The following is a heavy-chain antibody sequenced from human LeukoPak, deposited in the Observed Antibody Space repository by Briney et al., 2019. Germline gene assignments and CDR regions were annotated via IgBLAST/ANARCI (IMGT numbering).Heavy chain of an antibody. CDR1: GYSFTSYW. Sequence: PGESLKISCKGSGYSFTSYWIGWVRQMPGKGLEWMGIIYPGDSDTRYSPSFQGQVTISADKSISTAYLQWSSLQASDPAMYYCARTPGAYDILTGYWFDPWGQGTLVTVSS. D-gene: IGHD3-9*01. V-gene: IGHV5-51*01. J-gene: IGHJ5*02. CDR2: IYPGDSDT. CDR3: ARTPGAYDILTGYWFDP.